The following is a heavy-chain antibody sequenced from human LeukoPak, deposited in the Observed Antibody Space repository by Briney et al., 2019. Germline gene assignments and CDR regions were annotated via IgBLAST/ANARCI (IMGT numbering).Heavy chain of an antibody. CDR1: GGSISSYY. CDR2: IYYGGST. D-gene: IGHD3-16*01. J-gene: IGHJ6*02. CDR3: ARAWGYYYGMDV. Sequence: SSETLSLTCTVSGGSISSYYWSWIRQPPGKGLEWIGYIYYGGSTNYNPSLKSRVTISVDTSKNQFSLKLSSVTAADTAVYYCARAWGYYYGMDVWGQGTTVTVSS. V-gene: IGHV4-59*01.